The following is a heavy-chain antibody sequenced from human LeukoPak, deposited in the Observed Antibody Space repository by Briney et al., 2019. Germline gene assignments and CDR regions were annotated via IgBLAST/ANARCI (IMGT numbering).Heavy chain of an antibody. CDR3: ARGRDHPDY. V-gene: IGHV4-59*01. CDR2: IYYSGST. J-gene: IGHJ4*02. Sequence: SETLSLTCTVSGGSISSYYWSWIRQPPGKGLEWIGYIYYSGSTNYNPSLKSRVTMSVDTSKNQFSLKVRSVTAADTAVYYCARGRDHPDYWGQGTLVTVSS. CDR1: GGSISSYY. D-gene: IGHD2-21*02.